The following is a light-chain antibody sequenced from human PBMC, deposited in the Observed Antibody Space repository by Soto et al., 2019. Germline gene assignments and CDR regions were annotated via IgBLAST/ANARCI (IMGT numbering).Light chain of an antibody. CDR1: QSISTY. J-gene: IGKJ4*01. Sequence: DIQMTQSPSSLSASVGDRVTITCRASQSISTYLNWYQQKPGKVPKLLIYAASSVQSGVPSRFSGSGSGTDFTLTISSLQPEDFATYYCQQSYSTPLTFGGGTKVEIK. CDR2: AAS. V-gene: IGKV1-39*01. CDR3: QQSYSTPLT.